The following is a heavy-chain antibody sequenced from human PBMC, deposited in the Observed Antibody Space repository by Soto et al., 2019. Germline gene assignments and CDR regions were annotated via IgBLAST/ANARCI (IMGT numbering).Heavy chain of an antibody. CDR1: GFNFSPYA. V-gene: IGHV3-23*01. CDR2: IGGGNDISR. J-gene: IGHJ5*02. Sequence: PGGSLRLSCAASGFNFSPYAMSWVRQAPGRGLEWVSGIGGGNDISRHYKDSVEGRFTTSRDNSKNLLYLDMNNLRVEDTGVYYCTKVPARTPRAFFDHWGQGIMVTVSS. CDR3: TKVPARTPRAFFDH.